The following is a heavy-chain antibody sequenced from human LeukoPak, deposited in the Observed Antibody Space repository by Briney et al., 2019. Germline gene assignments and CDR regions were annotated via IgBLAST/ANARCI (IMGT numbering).Heavy chain of an antibody. CDR3: ARLGAVDTAMVIHYYYYMDV. CDR2: MNPNSGNT. D-gene: IGHD5-18*01. V-gene: IGHV1-8*01. J-gene: IGHJ6*03. CDR1: GYTFTSDD. Sequence: GGSVNDSCEASGYTFTSDDINWVRQATGQGLEWMGWMNPNSGNTGYAQKFQGRVTMTRNTSISTAYMELSSLRSEDTAVYYCARLGAVDTAMVIHYYYYMDVWGKGTTVTVSS.